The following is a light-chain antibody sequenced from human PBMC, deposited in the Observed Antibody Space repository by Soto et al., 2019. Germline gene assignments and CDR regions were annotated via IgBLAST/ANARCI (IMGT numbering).Light chain of an antibody. CDR3: SSFTSTITRYA. J-gene: IGLJ1*01. V-gene: IGLV2-14*01. CDR2: EVS. Sequence: QSALTQPASVSGSPGQSITISCTGTSSDVGGYNYVSWFQHHPGKAPKLIIYEVSYRPSGVSARFSGSKSGDTASLTISGLQAEDEADYYCSSFTSTITRYAFGTGTKLTVL. CDR1: SSDVGGYNY.